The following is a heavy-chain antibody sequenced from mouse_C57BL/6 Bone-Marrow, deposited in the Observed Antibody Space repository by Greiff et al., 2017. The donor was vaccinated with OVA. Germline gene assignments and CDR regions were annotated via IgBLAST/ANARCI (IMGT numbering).Heavy chain of an antibody. J-gene: IGHJ4*01. D-gene: IGHD2-12*01. V-gene: IGHV1-15*01. Sequence: VKLMESGAELVRPGASVTLSCKASGYTFTDYEMHWVKQTPVHGLEWIGAIDPETGGTAYNQKFKGKAILTADKSSSTAYMELRSLTSEDSAVYYCTSGYSNDNAMDYWGQGTSVTVSS. CDR1: GYTFTDYE. CDR3: TSGYSNDNAMDY. CDR2: IDPETGGT.